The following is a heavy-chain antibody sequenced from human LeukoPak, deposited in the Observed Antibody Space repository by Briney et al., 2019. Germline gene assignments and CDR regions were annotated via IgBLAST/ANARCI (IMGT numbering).Heavy chain of an antibody. Sequence: GASVKVSCKTSGYTFTNYGISWVRQAPAQGLEWMGWISGYNGNPRYAQKVQGRVTMTTDTSTNTAYMEVNSLRSDDTAIYYCARDPSLAVAGIRLFDYWGQGTLVIVSS. D-gene: IGHD6-19*01. CDR2: ISGYNGNP. CDR1: GYTFTNYG. V-gene: IGHV1-18*01. J-gene: IGHJ4*02. CDR3: ARDPSLAVAGIRLFDY.